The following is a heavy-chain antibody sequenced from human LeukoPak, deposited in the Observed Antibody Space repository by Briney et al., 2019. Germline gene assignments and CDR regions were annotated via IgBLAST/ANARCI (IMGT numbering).Heavy chain of an antibody. V-gene: IGHV4-4*02. Sequence: SETLSLTCAVSGGSINSSNWWSWVRQPPGKGLEWIGEIYHSGGTNYNPSLKSRVTISVDKSKNQFSLKLSSVTAADTAVYYCAKGTPRTGTYFDYWGQGTLVTVSS. CDR1: GGSINSSNW. J-gene: IGHJ4*02. CDR3: AKGTPRTGTYFDY. D-gene: IGHD1-1*01. CDR2: IYHSGGT.